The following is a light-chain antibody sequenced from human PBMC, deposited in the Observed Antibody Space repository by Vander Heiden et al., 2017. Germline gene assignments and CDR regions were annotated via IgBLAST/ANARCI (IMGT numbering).Light chain of an antibody. CDR1: QSISSW. V-gene: IGKV1-5*03. CDR3: QRYNSYSWT. Sequence: DIQMTQSPSTLSASVGDRVTITCRASQSISSWLAWYQQKPGKAPKLLIYKASSLESGVPSRFSGSGCGTEFTLTISSLQPDDFATYYCQRYNSYSWTFGQGTKVEIK. J-gene: IGKJ1*01. CDR2: KAS.